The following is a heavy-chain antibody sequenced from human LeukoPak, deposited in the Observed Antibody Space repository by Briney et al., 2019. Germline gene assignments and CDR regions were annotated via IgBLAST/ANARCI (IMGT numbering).Heavy chain of an antibody. CDR1: GFTFSSYA. V-gene: IGHV3-30-3*01. CDR2: ISYDGSNK. Sequence: GGSLRLSCAASGFTFSSYAMHWVRQAPGKGLEWVAVISYDGSNKYYADSVKGRFTISRDNSKNTLYLLMNSLRAEDTAVYYCARSITMIVVDLYYFDYWGQGTLVTVSS. D-gene: IGHD3-22*01. CDR3: ARSITMIVVDLYYFDY. J-gene: IGHJ4*02.